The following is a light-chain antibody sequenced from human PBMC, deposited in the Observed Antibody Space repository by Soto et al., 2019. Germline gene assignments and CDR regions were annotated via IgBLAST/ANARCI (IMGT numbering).Light chain of an antibody. J-gene: IGKJ5*01. CDR2: DAS. V-gene: IGKV3-11*01. CDR1: QSVSRY. CDR3: QQRSNWPIT. Sequence: IVLTQSPATLSLSPGERATLSYRASQSVSRYLAWYQQKPGQAPRLLIYDASNRATGIPARFSGSGSGTDFTLTISRLEPEDFAVYYCQQRSNWPITFGQGTRLEIK.